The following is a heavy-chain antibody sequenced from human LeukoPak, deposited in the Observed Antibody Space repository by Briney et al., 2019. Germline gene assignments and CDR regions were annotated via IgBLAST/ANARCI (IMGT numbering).Heavy chain of an antibody. CDR2: ISSSSSYI. J-gene: IGHJ6*02. Sequence: KPGGSLRLSCAASGFTVSSNYMSWVRQAPGKGLEWVSSISSSSSYIYYADSVKGRFTISRDNAKNSLYLQMNSLRAEDTAVYYCARDGGYCSSTSCYAYYGMDVWGQGTTVTVSS. CDR1: GFTVSSNY. V-gene: IGHV3-21*01. D-gene: IGHD2-2*01. CDR3: ARDGGYCSSTSCYAYYGMDV.